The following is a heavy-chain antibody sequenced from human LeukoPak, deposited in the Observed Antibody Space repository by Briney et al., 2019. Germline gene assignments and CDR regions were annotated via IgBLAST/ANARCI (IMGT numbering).Heavy chain of an antibody. D-gene: IGHD1-26*01. CDR2: INHSGST. V-gene: IGHV4-34*01. CDR1: GGSFSGYY. J-gene: IGHJ4*02. Sequence: SETLSLTCAVYGGSFSGYYWSWIRQPPGKGLEWIGEINHSGSTNYNPSLKSRVTISVDTSKNQFSLKLSSVTAADTAVYYCARVRGILVDYWGQGTLVTVSS. CDR3: ARVRGILVDY.